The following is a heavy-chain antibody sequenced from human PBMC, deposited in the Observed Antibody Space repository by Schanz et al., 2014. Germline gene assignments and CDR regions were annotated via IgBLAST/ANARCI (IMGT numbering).Heavy chain of an antibody. CDR3: ARENRLPVVVAAHRNYYHAMDV. CDR1: GGTFSSYA. J-gene: IGHJ6*02. Sequence: VQLVQSGAAMKKPGASVRVSCKASGGTFSSYAFSWVRQAPGQGLEWMGKIIPILGMENYAQKFQGRVTITADISTSTAYMELRSLRSDDTAVYYCARENRLPVVVAAHRNYYHAMDVWGQGTTVTISS. CDR2: IIPILGME. V-gene: IGHV1-69*09. D-gene: IGHD2-15*01.